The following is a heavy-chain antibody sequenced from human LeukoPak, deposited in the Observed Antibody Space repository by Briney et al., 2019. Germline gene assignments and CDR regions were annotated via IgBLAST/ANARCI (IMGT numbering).Heavy chain of an antibody. J-gene: IGHJ4*02. D-gene: IGHD6-13*01. CDR1: GYTFTTYG. V-gene: IGHV1-18*01. CDR2: ISAYNGDT. CDR3: ARDHSSSCQLLDY. Sequence: ASVKVSCKTSGYTFTTYGVTWVRQAPRQGLEWMGWISAYNGDTKYAQKFQGRMTMTTDTSTSTANMELRSLRSDDTAVHYCARDHSSSCQLLDYWGQGTLVTVSS.